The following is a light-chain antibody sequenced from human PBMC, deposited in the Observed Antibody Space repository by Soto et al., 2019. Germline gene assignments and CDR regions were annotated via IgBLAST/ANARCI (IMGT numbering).Light chain of an antibody. Sequence: DIQMTQSPSTLSASVGDRVTITCRASQSISSWLAWYQQKPGKAPKLLIYRASSVKSGVPPRFSGSGSGRDFTLTISSLRPEDIATYFCQQSYSSPPWTFGQGTKVDIK. CDR1: QSISSW. J-gene: IGKJ1*01. CDR2: RAS. CDR3: QQSYSSPPWT. V-gene: IGKV1-39*01.